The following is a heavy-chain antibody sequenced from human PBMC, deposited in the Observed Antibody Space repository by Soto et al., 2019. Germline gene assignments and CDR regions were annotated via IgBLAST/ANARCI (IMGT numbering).Heavy chain of an antibody. V-gene: IGHV3-23*01. Sequence: PGGSLRLSCAASGFTFSSYAMSWVRQAPGKGLEWVSVISGSGGSTYYADSVKGRFTISRDNSKNTLYLQMNSLKAEDTAVYYCAKSAAPSRYCSGGSCYRSFDYWGQGTLVTVSS. CDR1: GFTFSSYA. CDR2: ISGSGGST. J-gene: IGHJ4*02. CDR3: AKSAAPSRYCSGGSCYRSFDY. D-gene: IGHD2-15*01.